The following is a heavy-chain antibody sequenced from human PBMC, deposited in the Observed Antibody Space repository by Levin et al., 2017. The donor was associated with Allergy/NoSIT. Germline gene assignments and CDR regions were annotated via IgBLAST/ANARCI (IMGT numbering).Heavy chain of an antibody. CDR3: AHTVRINEQVYYFDY. D-gene: IGHD1-14*01. CDR2: IYWDDDK. Sequence: SGPTLVKPTQTLTLTCTFSGFSLSTSEVGVGWIRQPPGKALEWLALIYWDDDKRYRPSLQSRLTITKDTSKNQVVLTMTNMDPVDTATYYCAHTVRINEQVYYFDYWGQGNLVTVSS. V-gene: IGHV2-5*02. J-gene: IGHJ4*02. CDR1: GFSLSTSEVG.